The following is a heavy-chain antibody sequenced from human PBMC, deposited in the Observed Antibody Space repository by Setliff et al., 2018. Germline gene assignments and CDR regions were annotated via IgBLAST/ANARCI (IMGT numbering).Heavy chain of an antibody. D-gene: IGHD2-15*01. CDR1: GYTFTGYY. CDR2: INPNSAVT. V-gene: IGHV1-2*06. J-gene: IGHJ5*02. Sequence: GASVKVSCKASGYTFTGYYMHWVRQAPGQGLEWMGRINPNSAVTNYAQKFQGRVTMTRDTSISTAYMELSRLRSDDTAVYYCARSPAVLGIVYLDPWGQGTLVTVSS. CDR3: ARSPAVLGIVYLDP.